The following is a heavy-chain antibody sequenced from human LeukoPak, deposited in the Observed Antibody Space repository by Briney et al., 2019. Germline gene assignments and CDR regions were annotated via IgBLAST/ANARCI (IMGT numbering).Heavy chain of an antibody. V-gene: IGHV4-39*07. CDR2: IYYSGST. CDR1: GGSISSSSYY. D-gene: IGHD5-12*01. J-gene: IGHJ4*02. Sequence: SETLSLTCTVSGGSISSSSYYWGWIRQPPGKGLEWIGSIYYSGSTYYNPSLKSRVTISVDTSKNQFSLKLSSMTATDTAVYYCARDRRYSGYLDYWGQGTLVTVSS. CDR3: ARDRRYSGYLDY.